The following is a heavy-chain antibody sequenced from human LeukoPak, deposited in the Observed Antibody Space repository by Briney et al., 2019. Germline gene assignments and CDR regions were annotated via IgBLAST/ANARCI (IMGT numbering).Heavy chain of an antibody. V-gene: IGHV4-34*01. CDR3: ARGRLGTTFRGYSFSFGLDV. Sequence: SETLSLTCAVYGGSFSGYYWSWIPQPPGKGLGWVGEINHSGSTSYNPPLRSRVTISVVTSKSQFSLRLSSVTAADTAVYYCARGRLGTTFRGYSFSFGLDVWGQGTTVTVPS. D-gene: IGHD4-23*01. J-gene: IGHJ6*02. CDR2: INHSGST. CDR1: GGSFSGYY.